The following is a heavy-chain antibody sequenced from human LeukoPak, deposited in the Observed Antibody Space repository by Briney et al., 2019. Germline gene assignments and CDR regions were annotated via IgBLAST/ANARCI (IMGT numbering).Heavy chain of an antibody. Sequence: SETLSLTCTVSGGSISSYYWSWIRQPPGKGPEWIGYIYHSGSTNYNPSLKSRVTISVDTSKNQFSLKLSSVTAADTAVYYCARDRRMVRGVAYYYYGMDVWGQGTTVTVSS. J-gene: IGHJ6*02. CDR3: ARDRRMVRGVAYYYYGMDV. CDR2: IYHSGST. CDR1: GGSISSYY. V-gene: IGHV4-59*01. D-gene: IGHD3-10*01.